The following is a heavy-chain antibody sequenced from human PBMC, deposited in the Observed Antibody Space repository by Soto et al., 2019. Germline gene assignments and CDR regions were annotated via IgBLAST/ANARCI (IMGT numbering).Heavy chain of an antibody. V-gene: IGHV3-23*01. CDR1: GFTFNSYA. CDR2: ISGSGGST. Sequence: PGGSLRLSCAASGFTFNSYAMIWVRQAPGKGLEWVSAISGSGGSTYYADSVKGRFTISRDNSKNILYLEMNSLRAEDTAVYYCAKAKYSSSWWAVDYWGQGTLVTVSS. D-gene: IGHD6-13*01. J-gene: IGHJ4*02. CDR3: AKAKYSSSWWAVDY.